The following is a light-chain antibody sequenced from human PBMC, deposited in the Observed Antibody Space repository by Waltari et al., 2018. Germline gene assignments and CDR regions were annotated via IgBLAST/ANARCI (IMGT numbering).Light chain of an antibody. CDR3: SSYTTSSAPGV. V-gene: IGLV2-14*01. J-gene: IGLJ1*01. CDR2: EVS. Sequence: QSALTQPASVSGSPGQSIPISCPGTDSDVGASDLVSWYQQPPGKAPHLIIYEVSNRPSGISNRFSASKSGNTASLTISGLQAEDEADYYCSSYTTSSAPGVFGTGTRVTVL. CDR1: DSDVGASDL.